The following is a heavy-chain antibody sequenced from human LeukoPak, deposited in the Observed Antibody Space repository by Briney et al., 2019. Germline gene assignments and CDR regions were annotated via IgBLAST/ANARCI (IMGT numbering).Heavy chain of an antibody. J-gene: IGHJ4*02. D-gene: IGHD2-2*01. V-gene: IGHV1-18*01. Sequence: ASVKVSCKASGYTFTTYGISWVRQAPGQGLEWMGWISAYNGNTKYAQKLQGRVTMTTDTSTSTAYMELRSLRSDDTAVNYCAREYCSSTSCYDPDYWGQGTLVTVSS. CDR3: AREYCSSTSCYDPDY. CDR1: GYTFTTYG. CDR2: ISAYNGNT.